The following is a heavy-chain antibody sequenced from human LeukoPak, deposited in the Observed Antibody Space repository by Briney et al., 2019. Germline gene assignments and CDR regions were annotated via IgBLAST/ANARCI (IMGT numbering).Heavy chain of an antibody. Sequence: PGGFLRLSCAASGFTFSSYGMHWVRQAPGKGLEWVAVISYDGSNKYYADSVKGRFTISRDNSKNTLYLQMNSLRAEDTAVYYCAKSLGLPSGTNHSGDYWGQGTLVTVSS. D-gene: IGHD3-10*01. CDR3: AKSLGLPSGTNHSGDY. CDR2: ISYDGSNK. CDR1: GFTFSSYG. J-gene: IGHJ4*02. V-gene: IGHV3-30*18.